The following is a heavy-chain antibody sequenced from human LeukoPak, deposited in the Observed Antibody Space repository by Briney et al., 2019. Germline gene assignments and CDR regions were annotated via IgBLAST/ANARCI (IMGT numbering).Heavy chain of an antibody. D-gene: IGHD6-6*01. Sequence: KSGGSLRLSCAASGFTFSSYSMNWVRQAPGKGLEWVSSISSSSSYIYYADSVKGRFTISRDNAKNSLYLQMNSLRAEDTAVYYCARDVSIAARPFDYWGQGTLVTVSS. CDR1: GFTFSSYS. J-gene: IGHJ4*02. V-gene: IGHV3-21*01. CDR2: ISSSSSYI. CDR3: ARDVSIAARPFDY.